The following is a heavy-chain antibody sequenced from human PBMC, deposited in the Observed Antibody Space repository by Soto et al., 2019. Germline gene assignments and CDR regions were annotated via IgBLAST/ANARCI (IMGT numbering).Heavy chain of an antibody. Sequence: RVSCAASGFIINNYAMHWVRQTPGKGLEWVAVISYDGSNKYYADSVKGRFTISRDNSKNTLYIQMNNLRPDDSAVYYCARRQDFGGPHYYYGMDVWGQGTTVTVSS. V-gene: IGHV3-30*04. CDR2: ISYDGSNK. CDR3: ARRQDFGGPHYYYGMDV. D-gene: IGHD3-3*01. J-gene: IGHJ6*02. CDR1: GFIINNYA.